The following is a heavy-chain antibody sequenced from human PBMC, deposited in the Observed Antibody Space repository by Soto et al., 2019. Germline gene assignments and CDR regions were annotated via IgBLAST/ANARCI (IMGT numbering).Heavy chain of an antibody. V-gene: IGHV3-23*01. J-gene: IGHJ4*02. CDR2: ISGSGGST. D-gene: IGHD3-9*01. CDR3: AKDSRDFDWLLDQFDY. CDR1: GFTFSSYA. Sequence: HPGESLRLSCAASGFTFSSYAMSWVRQAPGKGLEWVSAISGSGGSTYYADSVKGRFTISRDNSKNTLYLQMNSLRAEDTAVYYCAKDSRDFDWLLDQFDYWGQGTLVTVS.